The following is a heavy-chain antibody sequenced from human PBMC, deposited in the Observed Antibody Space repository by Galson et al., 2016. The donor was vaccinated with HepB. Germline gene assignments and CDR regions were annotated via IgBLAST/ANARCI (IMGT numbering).Heavy chain of an antibody. CDR3: AREGDGTNTLTYYYGKDV. CDR1: GGTFSNYA. V-gene: IGHV1-69*13. CDR2: IIPILGTA. D-gene: IGHD5-24*01. J-gene: IGHJ6*02. Sequence: SVKVSCKASGGTFSNYAISWVRQAPGQGLEWMGGIIPILGTANYAQKFQGRVTITADESMSTAFMELNSLTSEDTAVYYCAREGDGTNTLTYYYGKDVWGQGTTVTVSS.